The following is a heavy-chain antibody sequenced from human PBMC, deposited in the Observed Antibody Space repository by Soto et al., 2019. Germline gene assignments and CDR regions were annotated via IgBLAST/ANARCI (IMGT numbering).Heavy chain of an antibody. D-gene: IGHD1-26*01. V-gene: IGHV3-7*05. Sequence: PGGSLRLSCAASEFTFSTYWMTWVRQAPGKGLEWVANIEGDGSEKNYVDSVKGRFTVSRDNAKRSLYLQMNSLRVEDTAVYYCVRGLYTGSPHSLFWGQGTLVTVSS. J-gene: IGHJ4*02. CDR1: EFTFSTYW. CDR3: VRGLYTGSPHSLF. CDR2: IEGDGSEK.